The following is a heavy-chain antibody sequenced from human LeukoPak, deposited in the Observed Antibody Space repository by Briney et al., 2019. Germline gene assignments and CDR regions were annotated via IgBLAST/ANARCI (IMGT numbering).Heavy chain of an antibody. CDR3: ARVYYRHPSVVVVSSAIDY. CDR2: ISSSSSTI. CDR1: GFTFSSYS. V-gene: IGHV3-48*04. Sequence: PGGSLRLSCAASGFTFSSYSMNWVRQAPGKGLEWVSYISSSSSTIYYADSVKGRFTISRDNAKNSLYLQMNSLRAEDTAVYYCARVYYRHPSVVVVSSAIDYWGQGTLVTVSS. D-gene: IGHD2-2*02. J-gene: IGHJ4*02.